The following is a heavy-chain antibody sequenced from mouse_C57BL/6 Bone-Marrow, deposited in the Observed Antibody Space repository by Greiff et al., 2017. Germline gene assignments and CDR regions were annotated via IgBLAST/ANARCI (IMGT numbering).Heavy chain of an antibody. CDR1: GFSLPRYG. J-gene: IGHJ3*01. Sequence: VNLVESGPGLVAPSQSLSITCTVSGFSLPRYGVDWVRQSPGKGLEWLGVIWGVGSTNYNSALKSRLSISKDNSKSQVFLKMNSLQTDDTAMYYCASYDYDGGFAYWGQGTLVTVSA. V-gene: IGHV2-6*01. CDR2: IWGVGST. CDR3: ASYDYDGGFAY. D-gene: IGHD2-4*01.